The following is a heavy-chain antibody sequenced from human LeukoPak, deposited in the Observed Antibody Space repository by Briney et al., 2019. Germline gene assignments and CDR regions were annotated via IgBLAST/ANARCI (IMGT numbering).Heavy chain of an antibody. CDR2: IGASSGTT. CDR1: GFTFGSYA. J-gene: IGHJ4*02. CDR3: ARHLGGNSKGFDY. D-gene: IGHD4-23*01. Sequence: GRSLRLSCAASGFTFGSYAMIWVRQAPGKGLEWVSAIGASSGTTYYTDSVKGRFTISKDYSKNTLYLQMNSLRADDTAVYYCARHLGGNSKGFDYWGQGTLVTVSS. V-gene: IGHV3-23*01.